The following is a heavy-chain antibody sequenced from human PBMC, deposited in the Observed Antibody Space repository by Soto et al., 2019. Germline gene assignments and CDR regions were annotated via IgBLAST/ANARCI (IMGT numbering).Heavy chain of an antibody. V-gene: IGHV3-33*01. CDR2: IWYDGSNK. CDR3: ARVEINYDFWLEGGMDV. D-gene: IGHD3-3*01. J-gene: IGHJ6*02. CDR1: GFTFSSYG. Sequence: QVQLVESGGGVVQPGRSLRLSCAASGFTFSSYGMHWVRQAPGKGLEWVAVIWYDGSNKYYADSVKGRFTISSDNSKNTLYLQMNSLRAEDTAVYYCARVEINYDFWLEGGMDVWGQGTTVTVSS.